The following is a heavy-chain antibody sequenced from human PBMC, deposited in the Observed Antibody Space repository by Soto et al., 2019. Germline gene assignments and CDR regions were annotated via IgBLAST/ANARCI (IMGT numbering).Heavy chain of an antibody. CDR2: IYPGDSDT. CDR3: ARNGGWPTGTIYSSGPYYYYGIDV. CDR1: GYSFTSYW. J-gene: IGHJ6*02. D-gene: IGHD6-19*01. V-gene: IGHV5-51*01. Sequence: PGESLKISCKGSGYSFTSYWIGWVRQMPGKGLEWMGIIYPGDSDTRYSPSFQGQVTISADKSISTAYLQWSSLKASDTAMYYCARNGGWPTGTIYSSGPYYYYGIDVWGQGTTVTVSS.